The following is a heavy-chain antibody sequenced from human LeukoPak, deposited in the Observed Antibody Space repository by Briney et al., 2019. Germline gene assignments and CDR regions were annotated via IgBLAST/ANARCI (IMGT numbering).Heavy chain of an antibody. V-gene: IGHV3-21*01. D-gene: IGHD3/OR15-3a*01. Sequence: GGSLRLSCAASGFTFSSYSMNWVRQAPGKGLEWVSSISSSSSYIYYADSLKGRFTVSRDNARNSIFLQMNSLRAEDTAVYYCARDMDWILGTKAFDCWGQGTLVTVSS. J-gene: IGHJ4*02. CDR3: ARDMDWILGTKAFDC. CDR1: GFTFSSYS. CDR2: ISSSSSYI.